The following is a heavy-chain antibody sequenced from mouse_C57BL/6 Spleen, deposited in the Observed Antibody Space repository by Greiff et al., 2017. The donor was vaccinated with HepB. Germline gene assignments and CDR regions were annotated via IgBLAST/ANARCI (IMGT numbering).Heavy chain of an antibody. J-gene: IGHJ1*03. CDR1: GYTFTDYE. V-gene: IGHV1-15*01. D-gene: IGHD1-1*01. CDR2: IDPETGGT. CDR3: TRAKDYYGNSYWYLDV. Sequence: QVQLQQSGAELVRPGASVTLSCKASGYTFTDYEMHWVKQTPVHGLEWIGAIDPETGGTAYNQKFKGKAILTADKSSSTAYKELRSLTSEDSAVYYCTRAKDYYGNSYWYLDVWGTGTTVTVSS.